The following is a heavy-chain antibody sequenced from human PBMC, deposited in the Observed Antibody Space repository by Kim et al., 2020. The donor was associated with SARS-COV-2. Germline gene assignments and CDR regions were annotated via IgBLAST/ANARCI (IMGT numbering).Heavy chain of an antibody. Sequence: SETLSLTCTVSGGSISSSSYYWGWIRQPPGKGLEWIGSIYYSGSTYYNPSLKSRVTISVDTSKNQFSLKLSSVTAADTAVYYCARSPGIAAVANWFDPWGQGTLVTVSS. D-gene: IGHD6-13*01. CDR2: IYYSGST. CDR1: GGSISSSSYY. CDR3: ARSPGIAAVANWFDP. V-gene: IGHV4-39*01. J-gene: IGHJ5*02.